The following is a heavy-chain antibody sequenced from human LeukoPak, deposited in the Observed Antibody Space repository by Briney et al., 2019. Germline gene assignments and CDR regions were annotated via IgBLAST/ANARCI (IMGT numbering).Heavy chain of an antibody. CDR2: INHSGST. CDR3: ASRSREFDY. Sequence: PSETLSLTCAGYGGSFSGYYWSWIRQPPGKGLEWIGEINHSGSTNYNPSLKSRVTISVDTSKNQFSLKLSSVTAADTAVYYCASRSREFDYWGQGTLVTVSS. D-gene: IGHD1-26*01. CDR1: GGSFSGYY. J-gene: IGHJ4*02. V-gene: IGHV4-34*01.